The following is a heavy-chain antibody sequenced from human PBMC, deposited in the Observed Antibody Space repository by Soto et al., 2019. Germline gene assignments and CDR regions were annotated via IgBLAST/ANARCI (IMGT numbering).Heavy chain of an antibody. J-gene: IGHJ3*02. CDR3: ARNLVVPAASGGFLDACDI. D-gene: IGHD2-2*01. V-gene: IGHV4-4*07. CDR1: GGSISSYY. Sequence: SETLSLTCTVSGGSISSYYWSWIRQPAGKGLEWIGRIYTSGSTNYNPSLKSRVAMSVDTSKNQFSLKLSSVTAADTAVYYCARNLVVPAASGGFLDACDIWGQGTMVT. CDR2: IYTSGST.